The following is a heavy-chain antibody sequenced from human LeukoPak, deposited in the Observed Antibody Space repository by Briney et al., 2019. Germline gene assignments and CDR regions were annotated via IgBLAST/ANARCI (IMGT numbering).Heavy chain of an antibody. CDR2: IYYSGST. J-gene: IGHJ3*02. V-gene: IGHV4-39*01. Sequence: SETLSLTCTVSGGSISSSSYYWGWIRQPPGKGLEWIGSIYYSGSTYYNPSLKSRVTISVDTSKNQFSLKLSSVTAADTAVYSCARIGYAAFDIWGQGAMVTVSS. CDR3: ARIGYAAFDI. CDR1: GGSISSSSYY. D-gene: IGHD5-12*01.